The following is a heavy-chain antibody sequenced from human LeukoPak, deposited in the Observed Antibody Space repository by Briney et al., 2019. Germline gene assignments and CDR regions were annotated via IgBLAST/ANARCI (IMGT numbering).Heavy chain of an antibody. Sequence: PSQTLSLTCTVSGGSISSGDYYWTWIRQPPGKGLEWIGYIYYSGSTYYNPSLKSRITISVDTSKNQFSLKLSSVTAADTAVYYCARPLSKAAAVAGTRAFDIWGQGTMVTVSS. CDR2: IYYSGST. V-gene: IGHV4-30-4*08. J-gene: IGHJ3*02. D-gene: IGHD6-19*01. CDR1: GGSISSGDYY. CDR3: ARPLSKAAAVAGTRAFDI.